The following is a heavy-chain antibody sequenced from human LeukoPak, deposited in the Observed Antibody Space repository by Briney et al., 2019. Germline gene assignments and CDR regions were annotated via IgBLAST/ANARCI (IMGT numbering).Heavy chain of an antibody. Sequence: ASVKVSCKASGYTFSNYGISWVRQAPGQGLEWMGWISANNGDTTYPQKLQGRVTMTTDTSTSTAYMELSRLRSDDTAVYYCARDHGIAAAIDYWGQGTLVTVSS. CDR1: GYTFSNYG. CDR3: ARDHGIAAAIDY. J-gene: IGHJ4*02. D-gene: IGHD6-13*01. V-gene: IGHV1-18*01. CDR2: ISANNGDT.